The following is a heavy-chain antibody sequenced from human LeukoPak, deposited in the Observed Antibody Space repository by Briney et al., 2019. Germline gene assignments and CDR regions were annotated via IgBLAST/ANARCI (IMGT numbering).Heavy chain of an antibody. Sequence: SETLSLTCAVYGGSFSGYYWSWIRQPPGKGLEWIGEINHSGSTNYNPSLKSRVTISVDTSKNQFSLKLGSVTAADTAVYYCARLPGYSSGGVDPGTDYYYYYYMDVWGKGTTVTISS. CDR2: INHSGST. CDR1: GGSFSGYY. V-gene: IGHV4-34*01. CDR3: ARLPGYSSGGVDPGTDYYYYYYMDV. D-gene: IGHD6-19*01. J-gene: IGHJ6*03.